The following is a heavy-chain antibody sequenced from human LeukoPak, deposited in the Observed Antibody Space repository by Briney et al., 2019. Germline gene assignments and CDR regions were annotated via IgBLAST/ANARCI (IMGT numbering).Heavy chain of an antibody. V-gene: IGHV4-39*07. Sequence: SETLSLTCTVSGGSISSSSYYWGWIRQPPGKGLEWIGSIYYSGSTYYNPSLKSRVTISVDTSKNQFSLKLSSVTAADTAVYYCARAYGSYSNLGVDYWGQGTLVTVSS. J-gene: IGHJ4*02. CDR2: IYYSGST. CDR1: GGSISSSSYY. CDR3: ARAYGSYSNLGVDY. D-gene: IGHD1-26*01.